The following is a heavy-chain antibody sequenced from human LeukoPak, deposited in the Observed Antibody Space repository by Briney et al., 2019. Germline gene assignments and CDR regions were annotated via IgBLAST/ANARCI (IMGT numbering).Heavy chain of an antibody. V-gene: IGHV3-48*03. J-gene: IGHJ4*02. D-gene: IGHD1-26*01. CDR1: GFTFSTYE. Sequence: GGSLRLSCAASGFTFSTYEMNWVRQAPGKGLEWVSYISASGGSIYYADSVKGRFTISRDDAKNSLYLQMNSLRAEDTAVYYCARGGGFDYWGQGTLVTVSS. CDR2: ISASGGSI. CDR3: ARGGGFDY.